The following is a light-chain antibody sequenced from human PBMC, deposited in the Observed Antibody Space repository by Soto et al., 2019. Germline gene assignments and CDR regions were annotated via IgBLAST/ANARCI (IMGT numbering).Light chain of an antibody. V-gene: IGKV3-11*01. CDR1: QSVTTY. J-gene: IGKJ5*01. CDR3: QQRSNWPPNT. Sequence: EIVLTQSPGTLSLSPGERATLSCRASQSVTTYLAWYQQKPGQAPRLLIYGASSRATGIPDRFSGSGSGTDFTLTISSLEPEDFAVYYCQQRSNWPPNTFGQGARLEIK. CDR2: GAS.